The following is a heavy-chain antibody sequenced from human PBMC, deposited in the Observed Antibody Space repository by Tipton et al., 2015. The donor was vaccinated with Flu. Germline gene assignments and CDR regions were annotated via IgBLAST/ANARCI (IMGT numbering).Heavy chain of an antibody. D-gene: IGHD4-23*01. CDR2: VYHGGTT. CDR1: GYSISTRYY. V-gene: IGHV4-38-2*02. J-gene: IGHJ4*02. Sequence: TLSLTCTVSGYSISTRYYWGWIRQPPGKGLEWIGCVYHGGTTYYNPSLKSRVAISLDTSKNQFYLRLTSLTAADTAVYYCARVGWLDLYGGNPDFDSWGQGTLVTVSS. CDR3: ARVGWLDLYGGNPDFDS.